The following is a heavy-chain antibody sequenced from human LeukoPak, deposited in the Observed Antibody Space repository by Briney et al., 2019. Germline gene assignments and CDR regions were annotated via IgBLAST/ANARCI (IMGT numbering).Heavy chain of an antibody. CDR3: AKALYSSSWYTFAI. D-gene: IGHD6-13*01. Sequence: QSGGSLRLSCVASGFSFSSYAMSWVRQAPGKGLEWVSTVSISGAATYYADSVKGRFTISRDNSENTLYLQMDSLRAEDTAVYYCAKALYSSSWYTFAIWGQGTMVTVSS. J-gene: IGHJ3*02. CDR2: VSISGAAT. CDR1: GFSFSSYA. V-gene: IGHV3-23*01.